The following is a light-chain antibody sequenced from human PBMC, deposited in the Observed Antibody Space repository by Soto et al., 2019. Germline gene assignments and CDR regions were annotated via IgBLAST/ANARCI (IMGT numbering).Light chain of an antibody. CDR2: GAS. CDR3: QKYNDWPRT. V-gene: IGKV3-15*01. CDR1: QSISSS. J-gene: IGKJ1*01. Sequence: EIVMTQSPVTLSVSPGERATLSCTASQSISSSLAWYQQKPAQAPRLLIYGASTRATGIPARFSGSGSGTEFTLTIGGLQSEDFSVYYCQKYNDWPRTFGQGTKVEIK.